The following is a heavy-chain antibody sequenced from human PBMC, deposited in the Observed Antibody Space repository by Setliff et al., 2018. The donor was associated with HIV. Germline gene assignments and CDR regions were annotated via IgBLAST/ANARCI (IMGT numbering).Heavy chain of an antibody. Sequence: PSETLSLTCTVSGGSISSSNYYWGWIRQPPGKGLEWSGTIYYGGSTYYNPSLKSRLTISVDTSKNQFSLKLSSVTAADTAVYYCARRDGYSYCFYFDYWGQGTLVTVSS. V-gene: IGHV4-39*01. CDR1: GGSISSSNYY. CDR3: ARRDGYSYCFYFDY. CDR2: IYYGGST. J-gene: IGHJ4*02. D-gene: IGHD5-18*01.